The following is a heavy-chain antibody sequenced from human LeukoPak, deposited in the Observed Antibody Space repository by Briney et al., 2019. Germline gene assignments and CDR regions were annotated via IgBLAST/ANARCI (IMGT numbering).Heavy chain of an antibody. V-gene: IGHV4-59*01. CDR2: IYYSGSS. CDR3: TRGAGWLIDY. CDR1: GGSISSYY. D-gene: IGHD3-16*01. Sequence: SETLSLTCTVSGGSISSYYWSWIRQPPGKGLEWIGYIYYSGSSTYNPSLKSRVTISADTSKNQFSLKLNSVTAADTAVYYCTRGAGWLIDYWGQGILVTVSS. J-gene: IGHJ4*02.